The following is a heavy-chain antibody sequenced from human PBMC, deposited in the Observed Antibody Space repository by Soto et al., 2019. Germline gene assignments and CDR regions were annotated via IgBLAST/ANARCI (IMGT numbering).Heavy chain of an antibody. CDR3: ARDHTSGWSIEFYFDY. Sequence: EVQLLESGGGLVQPGGSLRLSCAASGFIFSSYVMSWVRQAPGKGLEWVSSVSGNGGSTYYADSVKGRFTISRDNSKNTLYLQMNSLRAEDTAIYYCARDHTSGWSIEFYFDYWGQGTLVTASS. CDR1: GFIFSSYV. D-gene: IGHD6-19*01. J-gene: IGHJ4*02. V-gene: IGHV3-23*01. CDR2: VSGNGGST.